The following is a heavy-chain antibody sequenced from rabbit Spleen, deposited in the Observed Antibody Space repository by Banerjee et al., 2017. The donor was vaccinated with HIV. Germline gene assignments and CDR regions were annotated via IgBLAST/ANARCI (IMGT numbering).Heavy chain of an antibody. D-gene: IGHD3-1*01. CDR2: IDPVFGST. CDR3: VRDTWHFNF. V-gene: IGHV1S7*01. Sequence: QLEESGGDLVKPEGSLTITCKASGFSFSNGYVMCWVRQAPGKGLEWIGYIDPVFGSTHYATWVNGRFTISSHKAQNTLYLQLNSLTIADTATYFCVRDTWHFNFWGQGTLVTVS. CDR1: GFSFSNGYV. J-gene: IGHJ3*01.